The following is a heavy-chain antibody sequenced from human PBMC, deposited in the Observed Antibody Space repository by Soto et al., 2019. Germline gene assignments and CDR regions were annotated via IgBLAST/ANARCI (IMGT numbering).Heavy chain of an antibody. J-gene: IGHJ4*02. CDR2: IYYSGST. Sequence: PSETLSLTCTVSGGSISSSSYYWGWIRQPPGKGLEWIGSIYYSGSTYHNPSLKSRVTISVDTSKNQFSLKLSSVTAADTAVYYCARLEWKRGYFDYWGQGTLVTVSS. CDR3: ARLEWKRGYFDY. CDR1: GGSISSSSYY. V-gene: IGHV4-39*01. D-gene: IGHD1-26*01.